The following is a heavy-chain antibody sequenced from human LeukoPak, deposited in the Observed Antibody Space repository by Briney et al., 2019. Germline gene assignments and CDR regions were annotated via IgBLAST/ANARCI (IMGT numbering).Heavy chain of an antibody. CDR1: GGTFSSYA. CDR2: IIPIFGTA. Sequence: ASVKVSCKASGGTFSSYAISWVRQAPGQGLGWMGGIIPIFGTANYAQKFQGRVTITADESTSTAYMELSSLRSEDSAVYYCAREGVRGEYYFDYWGQGTLVTVSS. J-gene: IGHJ4*02. CDR3: AREGVRGEYYFDY. V-gene: IGHV1-69*13. D-gene: IGHD3-10*01.